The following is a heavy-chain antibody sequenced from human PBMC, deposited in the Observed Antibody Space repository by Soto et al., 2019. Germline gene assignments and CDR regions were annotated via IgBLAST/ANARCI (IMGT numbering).Heavy chain of an antibody. D-gene: IGHD3-3*01. CDR3: ARDRSTDFGLDV. J-gene: IGHJ6*02. CDR1: GGTFGDHG. Sequence: LRVWWGAAGGTFGDHGGSRVRQVPGKGLEWVSSVSDGGERTDYRDSVRGRFTISRDNARFTLHLQMNSLRVDDTATYFCARDRSTDFGLDVWGQGTTVTVSS. CDR2: VSDGGERT. V-gene: IGHV3-23*01.